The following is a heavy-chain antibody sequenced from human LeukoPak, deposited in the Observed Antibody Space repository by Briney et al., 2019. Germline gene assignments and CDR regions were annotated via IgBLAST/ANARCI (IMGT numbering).Heavy chain of an antibody. Sequence: GGSLRLSCAASGFTFSSYWMSWVRQAPGKGLEWVANIKQDGSEKYYVDSVKGRFTISRDNAQNSLYLQMNSLRAEDTAVYYCARGDDFWSGYYTLFDYWGQGTLVTVSS. CDR1: GFTFSSYW. CDR2: IKQDGSEK. J-gene: IGHJ4*02. V-gene: IGHV3-7*01. D-gene: IGHD3-3*01. CDR3: ARGDDFWSGYYTLFDY.